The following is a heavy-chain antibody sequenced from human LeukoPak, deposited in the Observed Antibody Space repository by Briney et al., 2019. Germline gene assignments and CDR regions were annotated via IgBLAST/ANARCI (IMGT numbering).Heavy chain of an antibody. J-gene: IGHJ2*01. V-gene: IGHV4-30-4*08. Sequence: SQTLSLTCTVSGGSISSGDYYWSWIRQPPGEGLEWIGYIYYSGSTYYNPSLKSRVTISVDTSKNQFSLKLSSVTAADTAVYYCARDNSSGWYKNGWYFDLWGRGTLVTVSS. D-gene: IGHD6-19*01. CDR3: ARDNSSGWYKNGWYFDL. CDR1: GGSISSGDYY. CDR2: IYYSGST.